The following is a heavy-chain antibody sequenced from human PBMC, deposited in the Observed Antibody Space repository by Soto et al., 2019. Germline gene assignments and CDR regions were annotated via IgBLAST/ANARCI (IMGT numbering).Heavy chain of an antibody. Sequence: EVQLVESGGGLVQPGGSLRLSCAASGFTFSSYSMNWVRQAPGKGLEWVSYISSSFITIYYADSVKGRFTISRDNAKNSLYLQMNSLRAEDTAVYYCAIDCPGSSTTCYGNEWFDSWGQVNLVTVSS. CDR3: AIDCPGSSTTCYGNEWFDS. CDR2: ISSSFITI. V-gene: IGHV3-48*01. CDR1: GFTFSSYS. J-gene: IGHJ5*01. D-gene: IGHD2-2*01.